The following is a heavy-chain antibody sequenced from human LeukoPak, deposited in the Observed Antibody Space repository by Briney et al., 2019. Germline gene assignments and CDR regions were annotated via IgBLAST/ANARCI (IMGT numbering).Heavy chain of an antibody. J-gene: IGHJ3*02. CDR3: ARDPNGDYIGTFDM. D-gene: IGHD4-17*01. V-gene: IGHV3-23*01. CDR1: EFTFSSYG. Sequence: GGSLRLSCAASEFTFSSYGMSWVRQAPGKGLEWVSSISGSGGSTQHADSVQGRFAISRDNSKNTLYLQMNSLRVEDTAVYFCARDPNGDYIGTFDMWGRGTMVTVSS. CDR2: ISGSGGST.